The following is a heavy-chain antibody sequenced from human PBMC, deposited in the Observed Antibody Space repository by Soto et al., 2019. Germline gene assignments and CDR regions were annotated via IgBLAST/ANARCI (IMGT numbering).Heavy chain of an antibody. J-gene: IGHJ3*02. CDR1: GFTFSSYG. D-gene: IGHD3-22*01. V-gene: IGHV3-33*01. Sequence: GGSLRLSCAASGFTFSSYGMHWVRQAPGKGLEWVAVIWYDGSNKYYADSVKGRFTISRDNSKNTLYLQMNSLRAEDTAVYYCASNYYDSSGYYQLRPDDAFDIWGQGTMVTVSS. CDR3: ASNYYDSSGYYQLRPDDAFDI. CDR2: IWYDGSNK.